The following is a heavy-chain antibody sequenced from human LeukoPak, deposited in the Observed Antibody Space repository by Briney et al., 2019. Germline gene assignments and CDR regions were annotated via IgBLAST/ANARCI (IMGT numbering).Heavy chain of an antibody. CDR2: IRSSSSNI. CDR3: ARDLSGVTGYTYGRGTDY. D-gene: IGHD5-18*01. J-gene: IGHJ4*02. CDR1: GFTFSSYE. Sequence: HPGGSLRLSCAASGFTFSSYEMNWVRQAPGKGLEWVSYIRSSSSNIYYADSVKGRFTISRDNAKTSLYLQMNSLRAEDTAVYYCARDLSGVTGYTYGRGTDYWGQGTLVTVSS. V-gene: IGHV3-48*03.